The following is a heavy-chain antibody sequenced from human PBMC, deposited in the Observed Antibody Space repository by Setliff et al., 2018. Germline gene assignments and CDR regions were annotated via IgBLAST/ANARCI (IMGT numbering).Heavy chain of an antibody. CDR3: ARDGVFYAMDF. D-gene: IGHD3-10*01. CDR2: ISGAGTTV. CDR1: GFTFNKYW. Sequence: PGGSLRLSCAASGFTFNKYWMTWVRQVPGKGLEWLSKISGAGTTVYYADSVRGRFTISRDNAKNSLYLQMNSLRAEDSAVYYCARDGVFYAMDFWGQGTTVTVSS. V-gene: IGHV3-48*03. J-gene: IGHJ6*02.